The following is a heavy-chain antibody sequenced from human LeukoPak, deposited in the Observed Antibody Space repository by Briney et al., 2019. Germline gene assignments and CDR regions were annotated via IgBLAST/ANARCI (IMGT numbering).Heavy chain of an antibody. CDR3: ANSGYYYGSGSYYMEDLDY. CDR1: GFTFSSYG. D-gene: IGHD3-10*01. J-gene: IGHJ4*02. Sequence: GGSLRLSCAASGFTFSSYGMHWVRQAPGKGLEWVAVISYDGSNKYYADSVKGRFTISRDNSKNTLYLQMNSLRAEDTAVYYCANSGYYYGSGSYYMEDLDYWGQGTLVTVSS. CDR2: ISYDGSNK. V-gene: IGHV3-30*18.